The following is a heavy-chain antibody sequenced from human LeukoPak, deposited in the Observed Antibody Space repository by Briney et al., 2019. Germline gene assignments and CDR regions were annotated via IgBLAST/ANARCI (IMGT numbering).Heavy chain of an antibody. CDR1: GFTFSSYA. CDR2: ISYDGSNK. CDR3: ATTHASSY. Sequence: PGRSLRLSCAASGFTFSSYAMHWVRHAPGKGLEWVAVISYDGSNKYYADSVKGRFTISRDNSKNTLYLQMNSLRAEDTAVYYCATTHASSYWGQGTLVTVSS. J-gene: IGHJ4*02. D-gene: IGHD6-13*01. V-gene: IGHV3-30-3*01.